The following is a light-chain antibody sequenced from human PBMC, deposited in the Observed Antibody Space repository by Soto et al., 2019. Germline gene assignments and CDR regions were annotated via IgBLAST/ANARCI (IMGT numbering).Light chain of an antibody. Sequence: EIVLTQYQGTLSLSPGERATLSCRASQSVSSSYLAWYQQKPGQAPRLLIYGTSSRATGIPDRFSGSGSGTDFTLTISRLEPEHFEGYYCQQYGRSAWTFGQGTKVEIK. CDR1: QSVSSSY. J-gene: IGKJ1*01. V-gene: IGKV3-20*01. CDR2: GTS. CDR3: QQYGRSAWT.